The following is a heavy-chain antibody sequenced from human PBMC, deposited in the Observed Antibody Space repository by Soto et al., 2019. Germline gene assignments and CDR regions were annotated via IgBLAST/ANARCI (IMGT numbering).Heavy chain of an antibody. D-gene: IGHD2-15*01. CDR2: IKQDGSEK. J-gene: IGHJ6*03. V-gene: IGHV3-7*01. Sequence: PGGSLRLSCAASGFTFSSYWMSWVRQAPGKGLEWVANIKQDGSEKYYVDSVKGRFTISRDNAKNSLYPQMNSLRAEDTAVYYCASHCSGGSCYGHYYYMDVWGKGTTVTVS. CDR1: GFTFSSYW. CDR3: ASHCSGGSCYGHYYYMDV.